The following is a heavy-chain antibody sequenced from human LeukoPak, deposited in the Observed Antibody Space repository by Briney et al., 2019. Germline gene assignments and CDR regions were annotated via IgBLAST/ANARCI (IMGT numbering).Heavy chain of an antibody. CDR1: GYTFTSYY. CDR3: ARTSDIEEWELWDY. Sequence: ASVKVSCKASGYTFTSYYMHWVRQAPGQGLEWMGLINPTGGSTGYAQKFQGRVTMTRDMSTSTDYMELSSLRSDDTAVYYCARTSDIEEWELWDYWGQGTLVTVSS. V-gene: IGHV1-46*01. D-gene: IGHD1-26*01. J-gene: IGHJ4*02. CDR2: INPTGGST.